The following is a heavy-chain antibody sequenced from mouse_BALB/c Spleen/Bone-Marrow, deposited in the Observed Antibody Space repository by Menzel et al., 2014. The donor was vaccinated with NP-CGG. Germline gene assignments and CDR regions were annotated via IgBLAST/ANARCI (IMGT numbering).Heavy chain of an antibody. J-gene: IGHJ4*01. CDR3: ARHGEERPVLAMDY. D-gene: IGHD2-14*01. CDR2: INNGGGST. V-gene: IGHV5-12-2*01. Sequence: NLKESGGGLVEPGGSLKLSCAASGFTFIAYTMSWVRQTPEKRLEWVAYINNGGGSTYYPDTVKGRFTISRDNAKNTLYLQMSSLKSEDTAMYYCARHGEERPVLAMDYWGQGTSVTVSS. CDR1: GFTFIAYT.